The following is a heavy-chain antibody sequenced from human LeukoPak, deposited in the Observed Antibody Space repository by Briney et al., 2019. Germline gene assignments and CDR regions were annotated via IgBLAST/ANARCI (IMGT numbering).Heavy chain of an antibody. V-gene: IGHV4-59*08. Sequence: SETLSLTCTVSGGSISIYYWSWIRQPPGKGLEWIGYISYTGSTNYNPSLKSRVTISVDTSKNQFSLKVNSVTAADTAVYYCARHQWGTAAPRKFDSWGQGTLVTVSS. CDR3: ARHQWGTAAPRKFDS. CDR2: ISYTGST. D-gene: IGHD6-13*01. J-gene: IGHJ4*02. CDR1: GGSISIYY.